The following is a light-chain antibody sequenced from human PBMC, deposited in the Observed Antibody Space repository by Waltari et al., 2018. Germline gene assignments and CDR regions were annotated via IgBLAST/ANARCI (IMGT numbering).Light chain of an antibody. Sequence: SYDLTQAPSVSVSPGQTATIPCPGAKSGDKYASWYQQKPGQSPVLVIYEDDKRPSGIPERFSGSNSGNTAALTISGTQAMDEADYYCQAWDTNTVVFGGGTKLTVL. J-gene: IGLJ2*01. CDR1: KSGDKY. CDR2: EDD. CDR3: QAWDTNTVV. V-gene: IGLV3-1*01.